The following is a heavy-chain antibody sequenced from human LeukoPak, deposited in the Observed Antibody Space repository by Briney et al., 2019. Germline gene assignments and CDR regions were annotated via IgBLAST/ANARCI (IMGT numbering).Heavy chain of an antibody. CDR3: ARAPSRGPNLRIFDY. V-gene: IGHV4-59*01. Sequence: SETLSLTCTVSGGSISSYDWSWIRQPPGKGLEWIGYIYYGGSTNYNPSLKSRVTISVDTSKNQFSLKLSSVTAADTAVYYCARAPSRGPNLRIFDYWGQGTLVTVSS. CDR2: IYYGGST. CDR1: GGSISSYD. J-gene: IGHJ4*02. D-gene: IGHD1-14*01.